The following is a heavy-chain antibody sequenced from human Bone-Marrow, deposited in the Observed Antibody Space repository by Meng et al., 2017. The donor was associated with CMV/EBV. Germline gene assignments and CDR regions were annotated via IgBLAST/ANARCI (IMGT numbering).Heavy chain of an antibody. CDR1: GFSLSTSGMR. CDR3: ARGYSVGAIGGRNVTGYYYYYGMDV. J-gene: IGHJ6*02. Sequence: SGPTLVKPTQTLTLTCTFSGFSLSTSGMRVSWIRQPPGKALEWLARIDWDDDKFYSTSLKTRLTITKDTSKNQVVLTMTNMDPVDTATYYFARGYSVGAIGGRNVTGYYYYYGMDVWGQGTTVTVSS. CDR2: IDWDDDK. D-gene: IGHD1-26*01. V-gene: IGHV2-70D*14.